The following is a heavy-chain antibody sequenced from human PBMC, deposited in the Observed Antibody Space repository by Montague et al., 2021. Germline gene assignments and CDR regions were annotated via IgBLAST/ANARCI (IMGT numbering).Heavy chain of an antibody. D-gene: IGHD1-1*01. CDR1: GGSISNYF. Sequence: SEALSLTCTVSGGSISNYFWTWIRQPPAKGLEWIGFISYSCRTNFNPSLKSRVNMSLDTSKTQFSLNLSPVTAADTAVCYCERDTTTGGFDIWGQGTMVTVSS. J-gene: IGHJ3*02. CDR3: ERDTTTGGFDI. CDR2: ISYSCRT. V-gene: IGHV4-59*13.